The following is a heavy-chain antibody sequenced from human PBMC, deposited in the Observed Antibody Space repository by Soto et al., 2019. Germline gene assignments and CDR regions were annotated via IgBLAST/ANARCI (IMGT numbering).Heavy chain of an antibody. J-gene: IGHJ4*02. CDR1: GGTFYTYT. CDR2: ITPIYPTT. CDR3: ARIPRYSFPSSDDLDS. Sequence: SVKVSCRASGGTFYTYTFSWVRQAPGQGLEWMGSITPIYPTTNYAEKFQGRLTVTADGSTNTAYMELNSLTSEDTAVYYCARIPRYSFPSSDDLDSWGQGTMVTVPS. D-gene: IGHD5-18*01. V-gene: IGHV1-69*13.